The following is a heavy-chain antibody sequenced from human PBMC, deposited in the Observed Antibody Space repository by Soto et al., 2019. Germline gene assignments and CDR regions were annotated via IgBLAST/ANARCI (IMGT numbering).Heavy chain of an antibody. CDR1: GFAFSSYA. J-gene: IGHJ3*02. Sequence: GGSLRLSCAASGFAFSSYAMSWVRQAPGKGLEWVSAISGSGGSTYYADSVKGRFTISRDNSKNTLYLQMNSLRAEDTAVYYCAKDMGDYGDFDAFDIWGQGTMVTVSS. D-gene: IGHD4-17*01. CDR2: ISGSGGST. V-gene: IGHV3-23*01. CDR3: AKDMGDYGDFDAFDI.